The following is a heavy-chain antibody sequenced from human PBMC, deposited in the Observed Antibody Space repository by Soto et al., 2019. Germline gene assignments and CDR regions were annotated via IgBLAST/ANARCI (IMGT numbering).Heavy chain of an antibody. J-gene: IGHJ6*02. Sequence: QVQLVQSGAEVKKPGSSVKVSCKASGGTFSSYAISWVRQAPGQGLEWMGGIIPIFGKANYAQKFQGRVTITADASTSTAYMELSSLRSEDTAVYYCASHIYGYIPHYYGGMDVGGQGTTVPASS. V-gene: IGHV1-69*12. D-gene: IGHD5-18*01. CDR2: IIPIFGKA. CDR1: GGTFSSYA. CDR3: ASHIYGYIPHYYGGMDV.